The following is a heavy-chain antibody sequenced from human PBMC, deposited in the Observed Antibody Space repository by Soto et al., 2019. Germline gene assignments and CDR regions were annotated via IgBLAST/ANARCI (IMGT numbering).Heavy chain of an antibody. Sequence: QVQLVQSGAEVKKPGASVKVSCKASGYTFTSYDINWVRQATGQGLEWMGWMNPNSGNTGYAQKFQGRVTMTRNTSISTAYMDLSSLRSEDTAVYYCAREYYDFWSGMRGWFDLWGQGTLVTVSS. J-gene: IGHJ5*02. CDR3: AREYYDFWSGMRGWFDL. V-gene: IGHV1-8*01. D-gene: IGHD3-3*01. CDR2: MNPNSGNT. CDR1: GYTFTSYD.